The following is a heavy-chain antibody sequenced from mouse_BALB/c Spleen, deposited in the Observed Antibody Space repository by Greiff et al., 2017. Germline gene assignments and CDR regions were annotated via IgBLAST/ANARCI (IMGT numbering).Heavy chain of an antibody. V-gene: IGHV1-82*01. D-gene: IGHD1-1*01. Sequence: QVQLQQSGPELVKPGASVKISCKASGYAFSSSWMNWVKQRPGQGLEWIGRIYPGDGDTNYNGKFKGKATLTADKSSSTAYMQLSSLTSVDSAVYFCARVYDYYAMDYWGQGTSVTVSS. CDR1: GYAFSSSW. CDR2: IYPGDGDT. J-gene: IGHJ4*01. CDR3: ARVYDYYAMDY.